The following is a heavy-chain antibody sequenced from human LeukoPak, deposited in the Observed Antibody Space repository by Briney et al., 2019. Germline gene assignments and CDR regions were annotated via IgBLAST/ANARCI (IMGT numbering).Heavy chain of an antibody. V-gene: IGHV4-59*12. CDR3: ARDRDYYDSSGEN. CDR2: IYYSGST. Sequence: SETLSLTCTVSGGSISYYYWSWIRQPPEKGLEGLGYIYYSGSTNYNPSLKSRVTFSVDTSKNQFSLKLSSVTAADTAVYYCARDRDYYDSSGENWGQGTLVTVSS. CDR1: GGSISYYY. D-gene: IGHD3-22*01. J-gene: IGHJ4*02.